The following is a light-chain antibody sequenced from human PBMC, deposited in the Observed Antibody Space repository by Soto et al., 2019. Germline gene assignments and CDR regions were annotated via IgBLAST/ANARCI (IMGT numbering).Light chain of an antibody. V-gene: IGLV4-69*01. J-gene: IGLJ3*02. Sequence: QLVLTQSPSASASLGASVKFTCTLSSGHSSYAIAWHQQQPEKGPRYLMKLNSDGSHSKGDGIPDRFSGSSSGAERYLTISSLQSEDEADYYCQTWGTGIRGVFGGGTKLTVL. CDR1: SGHSSYA. CDR2: LNSDGSH. CDR3: QTWGTGIRGV.